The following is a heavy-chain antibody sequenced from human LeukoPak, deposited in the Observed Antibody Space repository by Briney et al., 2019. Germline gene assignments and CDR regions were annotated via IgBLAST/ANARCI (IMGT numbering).Heavy chain of an antibody. D-gene: IGHD2-15*01. V-gene: IGHV3-23*01. Sequence: PGGSLRLSCAASGFTFSSYAMSWVRQVPGKGLEWVSTISGSGGSTYYADSVKGRFTISRDNSKNTLYLQMNSLRAEDTAVYYCAKGPGGYCSGGSCYEPYYFDYWGQGTLVTVSS. CDR3: AKGPGGYCSGGSCYEPYYFDY. CDR1: GFTFSSYA. J-gene: IGHJ4*02. CDR2: ISGSGGST.